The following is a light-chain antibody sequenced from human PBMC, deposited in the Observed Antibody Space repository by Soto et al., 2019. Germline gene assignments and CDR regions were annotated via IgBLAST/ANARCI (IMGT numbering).Light chain of an antibody. CDR2: GAS. Sequence: EIVLTQSPGTLSLSPGERATLSCRASQSVSSSYLAWYQQKPGQAPRLLIYGASSRATGIPDRFIGSGSGTDFTLTTSTVEPEDIAVYYCQQYGSFWTFGQGTKVEIK. CDR3: QQYGSFWT. J-gene: IGKJ1*01. V-gene: IGKV3-20*01. CDR1: QSVSSSY.